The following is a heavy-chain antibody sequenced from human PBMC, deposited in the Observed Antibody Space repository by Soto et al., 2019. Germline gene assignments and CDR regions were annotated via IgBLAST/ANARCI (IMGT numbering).Heavy chain of an antibody. V-gene: IGHV3-9*01. J-gene: IGHJ6*02. CDR1: GFTFDDYA. D-gene: IGHD2-15*01. CDR2: ISWNSGSI. Sequence: EVQLVESGGGLVQPGRSLRLSCAASGFTFDDYAMHWVRQAPGKGLEWVSGISWNSGSIGYADSVKGRFTISRDNAKNSLYLQMNSLRAEDTALYYCAKALLLPASPGYCSGGSCYSYYSMDVWGQGTTVTVSS. CDR3: AKALLLPASPGYCSGGSCYSYYSMDV.